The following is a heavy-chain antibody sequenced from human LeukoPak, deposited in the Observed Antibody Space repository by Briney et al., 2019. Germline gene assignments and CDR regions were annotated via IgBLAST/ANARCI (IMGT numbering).Heavy chain of an antibody. CDR1: GFTFSSSA. V-gene: IGHV3-23*01. CDR2: VTSSGDRT. CDR3: AKDPQF. Sequence: GGSLRLSCAASGFTFSSSAMNWVRRAPGKGLEWVSIVTSSGDRTYYTDSVKGRFTISRDNSKNTLYLQMNSLRAEDTAVYYCAKDPQFWGQGTLVTVSS. J-gene: IGHJ1*01.